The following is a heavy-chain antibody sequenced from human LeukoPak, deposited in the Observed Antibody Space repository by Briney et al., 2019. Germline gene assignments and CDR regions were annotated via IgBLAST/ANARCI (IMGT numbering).Heavy chain of an antibody. J-gene: IGHJ4*02. Sequence: GGSLRLSCAASGFTFDDYAMHWVRQAPGKGLEWVSLISWDGGSTYYADSVKGRFTISRDNSKNSLYLQMNSLRAEDSAFYYCAKAAIRYTSRWNNFDYWGQGTLVTVSS. CDR2: ISWDGGST. CDR3: AKAAIRYTSRWNNFDY. D-gene: IGHD6-13*01. CDR1: GFTFDDYA. V-gene: IGHV3-43D*03.